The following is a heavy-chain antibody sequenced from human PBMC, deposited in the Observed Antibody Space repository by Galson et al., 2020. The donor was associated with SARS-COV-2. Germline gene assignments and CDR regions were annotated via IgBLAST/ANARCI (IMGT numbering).Heavy chain of an antibody. CDR1: GGSISSSSYY. CDR3: ARARQLGYCTNGVYYTHSIYFDY. V-gene: IGHV4-39*07. CDR2: IYYSGST. D-gene: IGHD2-8*01. Sequence: SETLSLTCTVSGGSISSSSYYWGWIRQPPGKGLEWIGSIYYSGSTYYNPSLKSRVTISVDTSKNQFSLKLSSVTAADTAVYYCARARQLGYCTNGVYYTHSIYFDYWGQGTLVTVSS. J-gene: IGHJ4*02.